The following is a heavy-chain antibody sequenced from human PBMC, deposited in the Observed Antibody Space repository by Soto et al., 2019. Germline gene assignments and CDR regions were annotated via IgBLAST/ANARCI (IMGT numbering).Heavy chain of an antibody. CDR2: IGRRSDI. J-gene: IGHJ6*02. CDR3: AREETAWPLAYGLDV. D-gene: IGHD2-21*02. V-gene: IGHV3-21*01. CDR1: GFSFITYS. Sequence: GGSLRLSCEASGFSFITYSIHFFRQAPGKGLEWVSSIGRRSDIYYADSVKGRFTISRDNAKNSVSLQMNSLRDEDTAVYYCAREETAWPLAYGLDVWGQGTTVTVSS.